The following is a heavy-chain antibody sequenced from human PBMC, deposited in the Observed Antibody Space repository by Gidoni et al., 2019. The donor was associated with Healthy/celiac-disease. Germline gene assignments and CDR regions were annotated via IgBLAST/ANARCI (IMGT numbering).Heavy chain of an antibody. CDR3: AKPQVRERVRSYFNY. Sequence: HVQLVASGGVVVQPGGSLRLPCAASGFTLSSYGMHWVRQAPGKGLEWVAVISYDGGNKYYEDTVKGRFTISRDNSKNTLYLQMSSLRAEDTAVYYCAKPQVRERVRSYFNYWGQGTLVTVSS. CDR1: GFTLSSYG. J-gene: IGHJ4*02. D-gene: IGHD3-22*01. V-gene: IGHV3-30*18. CDR2: ISYDGGNK.